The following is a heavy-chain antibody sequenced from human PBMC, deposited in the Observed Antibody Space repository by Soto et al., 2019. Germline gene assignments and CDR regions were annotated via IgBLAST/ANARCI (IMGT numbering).Heavy chain of an antibody. Sequence: QVQLQESGPGLVKPSQTLSLTCTVSGGSISSGGYYWSWIRQHPGQGLEWIGYIYYSGSTYYNPSLKSRVTISVDTSKNQFSLKLSSVTAADTAVYYCARDLISYYYDSSGYYSNWFDPWGQGTLVTVSS. CDR2: IYYSGST. CDR1: GGSISSGGYY. J-gene: IGHJ5*02. V-gene: IGHV4-31*03. D-gene: IGHD3-22*01. CDR3: ARDLISYYYDSSGYYSNWFDP.